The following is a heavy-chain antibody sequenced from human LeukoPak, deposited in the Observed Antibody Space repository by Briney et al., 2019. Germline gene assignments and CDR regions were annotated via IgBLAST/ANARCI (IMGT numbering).Heavy chain of an antibody. D-gene: IGHD3-3*01. CDR2: INHSGST. V-gene: IGHV4-34*01. Sequence: SETLSLTCAVYGGSFSGYYWSWIRQPPGKGLEWIGEINHSGSTNYNPSLKSRVTISVDTSKNPFSLKLCSVTAADTAVYYCARGGGDFCSGYYKYYFDYRGQGTLVTVSS. CDR3: ARGGGDFCSGYYKYYFDY. CDR1: GGSFSGYY. J-gene: IGHJ4*02.